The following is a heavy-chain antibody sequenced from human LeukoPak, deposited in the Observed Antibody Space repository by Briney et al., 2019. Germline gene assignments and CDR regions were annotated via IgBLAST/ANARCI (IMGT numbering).Heavy chain of an antibody. CDR1: GFTFSSYG. CDR2: ISYDGSNK. CDR3: ADPIVGATNDAFDI. D-gene: IGHD1-26*01. Sequence: GSLRLSCAASGFTFSSYGMHWVRQAPGKGLEWVAVISYDGSNKYYADSVKGRFTISRDNSKNTLYLQMNSLRAEDTAVYYCADPIVGATNDAFDIWGQGTMVTVSS. V-gene: IGHV3-30*03. J-gene: IGHJ3*02.